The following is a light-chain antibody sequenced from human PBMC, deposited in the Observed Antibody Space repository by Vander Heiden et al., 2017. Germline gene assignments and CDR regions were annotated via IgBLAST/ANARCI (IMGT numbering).Light chain of an antibody. V-gene: IGKV4-1*01. CDR2: WAS. J-gene: IGKJ2*01. CDR1: ESVLYTSNNKNY. CDR3: QQYYAVSYT. Sequence: DIVMTQSPDSLAVSLGERATIDCRSNESVLYTSNNKNYLTWYQQKPGQPPKALIYWASTRESGVPDRFSGSVSGTDFTLTISSLQAEDVAVYYCQQYYAVSYTFGQGTKLEIK.